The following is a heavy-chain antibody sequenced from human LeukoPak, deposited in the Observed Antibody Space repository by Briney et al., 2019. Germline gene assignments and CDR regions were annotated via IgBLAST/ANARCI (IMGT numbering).Heavy chain of an antibody. CDR2: ISSNGGST. D-gene: IGHD6-13*01. Sequence: PGGSLRLSCAASGFTFSSYAMHWVRQAPGKGLEYVSTISSNGGSTYYANSVKGRFTISRDNSKNTLYLQMGSLRAEDMAVYYCARDGYSSSWTQNWYFDLWGRGTLVTVSS. CDR3: ARDGYSSSWTQNWYFDL. J-gene: IGHJ2*01. V-gene: IGHV3-64*01. CDR1: GFTFSSYA.